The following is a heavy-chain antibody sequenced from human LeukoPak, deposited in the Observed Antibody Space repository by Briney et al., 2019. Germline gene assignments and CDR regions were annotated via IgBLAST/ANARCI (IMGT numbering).Heavy chain of an antibody. CDR1: GASIINNNYY. Sequence: SETLSLTCFVSGASIINNNYYWAWLRQPPGKGLEWIGSIYHGGSTSYSPSLKSRVTISVDTSKSHFTPKLNSVTAADTAVYSCAGHKYYNFWGSFNWFDPWGQGTLVTVSS. D-gene: IGHD3-3*01. J-gene: IGHJ5*02. CDR3: AGHKYYNFWGSFNWFDP. CDR2: IYHGGST. V-gene: IGHV4-39*01.